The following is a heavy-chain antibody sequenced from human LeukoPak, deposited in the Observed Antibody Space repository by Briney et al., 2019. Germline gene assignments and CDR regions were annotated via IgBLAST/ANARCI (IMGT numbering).Heavy chain of an antibody. CDR1: GGSISSGGYY. J-gene: IGHJ4*02. V-gene: IGHV4-30-2*01. CDR2: IYHSGST. Sequence: NPSQTLSLTCTVSGGSISSGGYYWSWIRQPPGKGLEWIGYIYHSGSTYYNPSLKSRVTISVDRSKNQFSLKLSSVTAADTAVYYCASSGVPAAGSDPAWDYWGQGTLVTVSS. CDR3: ASSGVPAAGSDPAWDY. D-gene: IGHD2-2*01.